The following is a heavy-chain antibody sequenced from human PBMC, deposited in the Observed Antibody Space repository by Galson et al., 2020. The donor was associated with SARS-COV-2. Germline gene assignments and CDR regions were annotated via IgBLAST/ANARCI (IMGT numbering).Heavy chain of an antibody. Sequence: GGSLRLSCAASGFTFSSYWMSWVRQAPGKGLEWVANIKQDGSEKYYVDSVKGRFTISRDNAKNSLYLQMNSLRAEDTAVYYCARDSAVTGTLSYYYYGMHVWGQGTTVTVSS. CDR1: GFTFSSYW. J-gene: IGHJ6*02. CDR3: ARDSAVTGTLSYYYYGMHV. V-gene: IGHV3-7*01. D-gene: IGHD1-20*01. CDR2: IKQDGSEK.